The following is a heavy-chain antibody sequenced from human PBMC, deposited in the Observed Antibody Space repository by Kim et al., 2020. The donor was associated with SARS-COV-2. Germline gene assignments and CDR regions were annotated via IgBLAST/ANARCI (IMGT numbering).Heavy chain of an antibody. CDR1: SGSISTGDHY. V-gene: IGHV4-31*03. CDR2: IYYSGST. Sequence: SETLSLTCTVSSGSISTGDHYWTWIRQPPGKGLEWIGYIYYSGSTFYNPSLKSRISISVDRSKNHFSLKLSSVTAADTAVYYCARGNGYSSTPYYYYYG. CDR3: ARGNGYSSTPYYYYYG. J-gene: IGHJ6*01. D-gene: IGHD6-13*01.